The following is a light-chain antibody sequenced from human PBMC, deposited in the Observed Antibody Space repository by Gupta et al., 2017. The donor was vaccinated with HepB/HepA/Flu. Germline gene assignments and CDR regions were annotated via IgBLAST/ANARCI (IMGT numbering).Light chain of an antibody. CDR2: DAA. CDR3: QQLNSYPLLT. J-gene: IGKJ4*01. V-gene: IGKV1-9*01. CDR1: QGISSY. Sequence: DIQLTQSPSFLSASVGDRVTITCRASQGISSYLAWYQQNPGKAPKLLIYDAATLQSGVPSRFRGSGAGTEFTLTSSSRQPEDVATYYCQQLNSYPLLTFGGGTKVEIK.